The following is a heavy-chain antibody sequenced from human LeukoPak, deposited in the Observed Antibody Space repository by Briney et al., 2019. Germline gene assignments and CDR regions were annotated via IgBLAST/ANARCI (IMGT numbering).Heavy chain of an antibody. V-gene: IGHV4-34*01. D-gene: IGHD3-22*01. CDR2: INHSGST. Sequence: PSETLSLTCAVYGGSFSGYYWSWIRQPPGKGLEWIGEINHSGSTNYNPSLKSRVTISVDTSKNQFSLKLSSVTAADTAVYYCARDHYYDSSGYYWRYNWFDPWGQGTLVTVSS. CDR3: ARDHYYDSSGYYWRYNWFDP. CDR1: GGSFSGYY. J-gene: IGHJ5*02.